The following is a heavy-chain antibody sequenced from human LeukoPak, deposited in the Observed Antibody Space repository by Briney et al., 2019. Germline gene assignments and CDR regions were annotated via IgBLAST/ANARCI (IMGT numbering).Heavy chain of an antibody. CDR3: ARAYDSGSFNWFDP. D-gene: IGHD1-26*01. CDR2: IIPILGIA. J-gene: IGHJ5*02. CDR1: GYTFTSYG. V-gene: IGHV1-69*04. Sequence: SAKVSCKASGYTFTSYGISWVRQAPGQGLEWMGRIIPILGIANYAQKFQGRVTITADKSTSTAYMELSSLRSEDTAVYYCARAYDSGSFNWFDPWGQGTLVTVSS.